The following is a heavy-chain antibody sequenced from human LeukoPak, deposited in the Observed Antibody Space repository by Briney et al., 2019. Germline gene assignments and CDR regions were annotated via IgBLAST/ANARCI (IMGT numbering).Heavy chain of an antibody. D-gene: IGHD3-22*01. V-gene: IGHV3-23*01. CDR1: GFTFSSYA. CDR2: ISGSGGST. CDR3: AKDGLPYYYDSSGYYLDY. Sequence: PGGSLRLSCAASGFTFSSYAMSWVRQAPGKGREWVSAISGSGGSTYYADSVKGRFTISRDNSKNTLYLQMNSLRAEDTAVYYCAKDGLPYYYDSSGYYLDYWGQGTLVTVSS. J-gene: IGHJ4*02.